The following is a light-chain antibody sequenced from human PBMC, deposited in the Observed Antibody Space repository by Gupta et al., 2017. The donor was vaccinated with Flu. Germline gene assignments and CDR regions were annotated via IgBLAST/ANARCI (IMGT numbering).Light chain of an antibody. CDR3: QQYYNGPPLT. Sequence: EIVMTQSPATLSVSPGERATLSCRASQSVATDLAWYQQKPGQTPRLLIFGSSTRATGVPARFSGSGSGTEFTLTISSLQSEDFAVYYCQQYYNGPPLTFGGGTKVEIK. V-gene: IGKV3-15*01. J-gene: IGKJ4*01. CDR2: GSS. CDR1: QSVATD.